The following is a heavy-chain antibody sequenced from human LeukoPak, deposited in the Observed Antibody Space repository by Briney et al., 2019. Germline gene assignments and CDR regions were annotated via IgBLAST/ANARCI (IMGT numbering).Heavy chain of an antibody. CDR2: ISSSSSTI. Sequence: GGSLRLSCAASGFTFSSYSMNWVRQAPGKGLEWVSYISSSSSTIYYADSVKGRFTISRDNAKNSLYLQMNSLRAEDTAVYYCALPLWFGDDYFDYWGQGTLVTVSS. CDR3: ALPLWFGDDYFDY. D-gene: IGHD3-10*01. V-gene: IGHV3-48*04. CDR1: GFTFSSYS. J-gene: IGHJ4*02.